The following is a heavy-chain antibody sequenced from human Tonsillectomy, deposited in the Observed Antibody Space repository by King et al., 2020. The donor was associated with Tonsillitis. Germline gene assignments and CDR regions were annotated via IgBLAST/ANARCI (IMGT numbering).Heavy chain of an antibody. CDR2: ISWNSGSI. J-gene: IGHJ4*02. CDR3: AKDNISSSWFYYFDY. V-gene: IGHV3-9*01. D-gene: IGHD6-13*01. CDR1: GFTFDDYA. Sequence: EVQLVESGGGLVHPGRSLRLSCAASGFTFDDYAMHWVRQAPGKGLEWVSGISWNSGSIGYADSVKGRFTISRDNAKNSLYLQMNSLRAEDTALYYCAKDNISSSWFYYFDYWGQGTLVTVSS.